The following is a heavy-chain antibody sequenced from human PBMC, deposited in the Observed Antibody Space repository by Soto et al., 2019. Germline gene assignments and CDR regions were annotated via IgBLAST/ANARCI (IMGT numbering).Heavy chain of an antibody. D-gene: IGHD1-26*01. Sequence: PSETLSLPCPVSGGSISGYYCSWIRQPPGKGLEWIGYIFYSGSTNYNPSLKSRVTISVDMSNNQFSLNLSSVTAADTAVYYCARSSYGDYWGQGTLVTVSS. CDR2: IFYSGST. J-gene: IGHJ4*02. CDR3: ARSSYGDY. V-gene: IGHV4-59*08. CDR1: GGSISGYY.